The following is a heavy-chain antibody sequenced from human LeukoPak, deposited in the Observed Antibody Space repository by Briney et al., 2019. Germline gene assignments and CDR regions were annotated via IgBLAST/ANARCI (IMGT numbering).Heavy chain of an antibody. Sequence: SETLSLTCTVSGASVTDYYWSLIRQSPGKGLEWISYIHHSGNSDYNPSLRSRVTTSLDTSKNQFSLNLISVTAADTAVYYCTRGHWGLQSWSQGTLVTVSS. CDR3: TRGHWGLQS. J-gene: IGHJ5*02. CDR1: GASVTDYY. CDR2: IHHSGNS. V-gene: IGHV4-59*02. D-gene: IGHD7-27*01.